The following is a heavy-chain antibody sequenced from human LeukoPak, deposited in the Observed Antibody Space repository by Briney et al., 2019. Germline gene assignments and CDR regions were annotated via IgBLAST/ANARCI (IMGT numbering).Heavy chain of an antibody. CDR1: GFTFSSYS. CDR2: ISSSSSYI. J-gene: IGHJ4*02. CDR3: AKTSVSSGWPELFDF. D-gene: IGHD6-19*01. V-gene: IGHV3-21*04. Sequence: GGSLRLSCAASGFTFSSYSMNWVRQAPGKGLEWVSSISSSSSYIYYADSVKGRFTISRDNSKSTLFLQMDSLRAEDTAIYYCAKTSVSSGWPELFDFWGQGTLVTVSS.